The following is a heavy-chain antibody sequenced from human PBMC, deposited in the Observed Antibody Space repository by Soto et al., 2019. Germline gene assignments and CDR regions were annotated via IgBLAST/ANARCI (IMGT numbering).Heavy chain of an antibody. CDR1: GFTFSSYS. CDR2: ISSSSSTI. CDR3: ASKINYYYYYGMDV. Sequence: GGSLRLSCAASGFTFSSYSMNWVRQAPGKGLEWVSYISSSSSTIYYADSVKGRFTNSRDNAKNSLYLQMNSLRDEDTAVYYCASKINYYYYYGMDVWGQGTTVTVSS. J-gene: IGHJ6*02. V-gene: IGHV3-48*02.